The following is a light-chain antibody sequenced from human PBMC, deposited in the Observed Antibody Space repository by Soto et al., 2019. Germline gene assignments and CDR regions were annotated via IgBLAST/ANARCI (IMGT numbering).Light chain of an antibody. CDR2: AAS. CDR1: QGISSW. V-gene: IGKV1D-16*01. Sequence: DSQMTQSPSSVSASVGDRVTITCRASQGISSWLAWYQQKPGKAPNLLIYAASSLHSGVPSRFSGSGSGTDFTLTISSLQPDDFATYYCQQYNNYAWTFGQGTKVDIK. CDR3: QQYNNYAWT. J-gene: IGKJ1*01.